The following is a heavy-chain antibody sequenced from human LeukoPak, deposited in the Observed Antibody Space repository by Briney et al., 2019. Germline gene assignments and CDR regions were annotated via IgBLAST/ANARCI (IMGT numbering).Heavy chain of an antibody. Sequence: GESLKISCQGSGYRFTSYWIGWVRQMPGKGLEWMGIIYPGDSDTRYSPSFQGQVTISADKSISTAYLQWRSLKASDTAMYYCARRTYYDFWSGYENWFDPWGQGTLVTVSS. J-gene: IGHJ5*02. D-gene: IGHD3-3*01. CDR2: IYPGDSDT. V-gene: IGHV5-51*01. CDR3: ARRTYYDFWSGYENWFDP. CDR1: GYRFTSYW.